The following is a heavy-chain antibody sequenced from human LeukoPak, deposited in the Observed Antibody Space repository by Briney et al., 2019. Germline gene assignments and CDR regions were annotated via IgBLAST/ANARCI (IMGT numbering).Heavy chain of an antibody. CDR1: GGSMSSYF. CDR3: ARGYSTGSKSFSLYYYMDV. CDR2: VYYIGST. J-gene: IGHJ6*03. D-gene: IGHD6-19*01. Sequence: SETLSLTCTVSGGSMSSYFWSWIRQPPGKGLEWIGYVYYIGSTNKNPSLKSRLSISVDTSKNQFSLRLSSVTAADTAVYYCARGYSTGSKSFSLYYYMDVWGKGTTVSVSS. V-gene: IGHV4-59*01.